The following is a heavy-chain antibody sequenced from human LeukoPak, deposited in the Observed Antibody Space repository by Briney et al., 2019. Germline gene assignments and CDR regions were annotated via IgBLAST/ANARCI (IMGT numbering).Heavy chain of an antibody. Sequence: SETLSLTCAVYGGSFSGYYWSWIRQPPGKGLEWIGEINHSGSTNYNPSLKSRVTISVDTSKNQFSLKLSSVTAADTAVYYCARLPAANFDYWGQGTLATVSS. J-gene: IGHJ4*02. D-gene: IGHD2-2*01. CDR1: GGSFSGYY. CDR2: INHSGST. V-gene: IGHV4-34*01. CDR3: ARLPAANFDY.